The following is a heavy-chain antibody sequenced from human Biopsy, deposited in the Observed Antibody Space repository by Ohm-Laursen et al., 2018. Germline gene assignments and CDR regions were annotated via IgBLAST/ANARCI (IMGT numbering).Heavy chain of an antibody. Sequence: SQTLSLTWAVSGASIISGGHFWNWIRQHPGKGLEWIGQINQSGRTNYNPSLKSRVNISADKSNNQFSLKLTSVTSADTAVYFCGNEVHGRDYWGLGALVTVSS. D-gene: IGHD2-15*01. V-gene: IGHV4-30-2*01. J-gene: IGHJ4*02. CDR3: GNEVHGRDY. CDR2: INQSGRT. CDR1: GASIISGGHF.